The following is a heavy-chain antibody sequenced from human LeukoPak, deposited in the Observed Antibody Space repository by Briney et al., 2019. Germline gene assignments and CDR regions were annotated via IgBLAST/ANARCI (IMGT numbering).Heavy chain of an antibody. CDR2: MNEFGSVR. D-gene: IGHD6-19*01. V-gene: IGHV3-7*01. CDR3: ASQNEYSSGWEN. CDR1: GFTFGRYW. Sequence: PGGSLRLSCAASGFTFGRYWLTWVRQAPGKGLEWVANMNEFGSVRYYAASVKGRFTISRDNAQNSVFLEMNSLRAEDTAVYYCASQNEYSSGWENWGQGTLVTVSS. J-gene: IGHJ4*02.